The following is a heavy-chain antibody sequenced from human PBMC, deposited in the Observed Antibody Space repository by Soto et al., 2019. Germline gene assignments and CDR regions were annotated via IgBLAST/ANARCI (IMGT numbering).Heavy chain of an antibody. V-gene: IGHV3-73*01. CDR2: IRSKANSYAT. J-gene: IGHJ4*02. Sequence: EVQLVESGGGLVQPGGSLKLSCAASGFTFSGSAMHWVRQASGKGLEWVGRIRSKANSYATAYAASVKGRFTITRDDSKSTAYLKMNILKTEDAAVYYCTRDGYNAFGYWGQGTLVIVS. CDR1: GFTFSGSA. D-gene: IGHD5-12*01. CDR3: TRDGYNAFGY.